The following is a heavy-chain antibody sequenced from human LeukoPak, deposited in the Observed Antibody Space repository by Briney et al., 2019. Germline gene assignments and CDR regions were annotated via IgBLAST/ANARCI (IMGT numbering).Heavy chain of an antibody. CDR2: ISSSGSTI. V-gene: IGHV3-11*04. J-gene: IGHJ3*02. CDR3: ARVKISAFDI. Sequence: KSGGPLRLSCAASAFTFSDYYMSWIRQAPGKGLEWVSYISSSGSTIYYADSVKGRFTISRDNAKNSLYLQMNSQRAEDTAVYYCARVKISAFDIWGQGTMVTVSS. CDR1: AFTFSDYY.